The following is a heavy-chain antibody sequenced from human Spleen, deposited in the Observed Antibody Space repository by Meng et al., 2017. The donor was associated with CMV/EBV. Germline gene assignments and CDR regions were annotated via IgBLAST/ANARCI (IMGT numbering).Heavy chain of an antibody. Sequence: GESLKISCAASGFTFSSYSMNWVRQAPGKGLEWVANINQHGNEKYYVDSVKDRFTISRDNAKNSLYLQMNNLRAEDTAVYYCVTDQDRSGGIWGQGTMVTVSS. J-gene: IGHJ3*02. CDR1: GFTFSSYS. CDR3: VTDQDRSGGI. CDR2: INQHGNEK. D-gene: IGHD3-16*01. V-gene: IGHV3-7*01.